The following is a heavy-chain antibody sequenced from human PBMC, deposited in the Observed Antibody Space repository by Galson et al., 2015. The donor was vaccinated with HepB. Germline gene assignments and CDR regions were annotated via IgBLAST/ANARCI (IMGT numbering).Heavy chain of an antibody. CDR2: IYYSGST. CDR3: ASLSPSSGWRRRQKFDY. D-gene: IGHD6-19*01. J-gene: IGHJ4*02. CDR1: GDSISSSSYY. V-gene: IGHV4-39*01. Sequence: LTCTVSGDSISSSSYYWGWIRQPPGKGLEWIGSIYYSGSTYYNPSLKSRVTISVDTSKNQFSLKLSSVTAADTAVYYCASLSPSSGWRRRQKFDYWGQGTLVTVSS.